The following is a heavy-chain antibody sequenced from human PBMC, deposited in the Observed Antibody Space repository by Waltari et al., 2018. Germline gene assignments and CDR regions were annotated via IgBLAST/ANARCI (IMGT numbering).Heavy chain of an antibody. Sequence: QVQLVQSGAEVKKPGSSVKVSCKASGGTFSSYAISWVRQAPGQGLEWMRGIIPIFGTANYAQKFQGRVTITADESTSTAYMELSSLRSEDTAVYYCAREGYCSSTRCPHDAFDIWGQGTMVTVSS. D-gene: IGHD2-2*01. CDR1: GGTFSSYA. J-gene: IGHJ3*02. V-gene: IGHV1-69*01. CDR3: AREGYCSSTRCPHDAFDI. CDR2: IIPIFGTA.